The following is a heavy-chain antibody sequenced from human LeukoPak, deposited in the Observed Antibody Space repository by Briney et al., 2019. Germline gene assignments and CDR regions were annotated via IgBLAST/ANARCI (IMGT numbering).Heavy chain of an antibody. D-gene: IGHD1-1*01. J-gene: IGHJ4*02. V-gene: IGHV3-23*01. CDR1: GFTFSSYA. CDR3: AKSTVGTNDY. Sequence: GGSLRLSCAASGFTFSSYAMNWVRQAPGKGLEWVSAICSNDNNTYYANSVKGRFTISRDNSENTLSLQLNSLRAEDTAVYYCAKSTVGTNDYWGQGTLVTVSS. CDR2: ICSNDNNT.